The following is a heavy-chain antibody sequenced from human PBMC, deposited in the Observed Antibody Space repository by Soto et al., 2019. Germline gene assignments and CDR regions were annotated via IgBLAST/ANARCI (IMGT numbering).Heavy chain of an antibody. V-gene: IGHV1-24*01. CDR1: GYSLTELS. J-gene: IGHJ4*02. D-gene: IGHD3-22*01. Sequence: ASVKVSCKVSGYSLTELSMHWVRQASGKGLEWMAGLDPDNDETIYAQKFQGRVTMTEDTSADTAYMELSSLRAEDTAVYYCARSYFVITMIVVVPFDYWGQGTLVTVSS. CDR2: LDPDNDET. CDR3: ARSYFVITMIVVVPFDY.